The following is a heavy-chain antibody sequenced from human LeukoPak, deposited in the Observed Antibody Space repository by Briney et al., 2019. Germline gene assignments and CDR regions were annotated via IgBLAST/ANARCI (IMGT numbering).Heavy chain of an antibody. CDR3: AIQGVRFDY. J-gene: IGHJ4*02. CDR2: IYYSGTS. Sequence: MPSETLSLTCTVFGGSISSSSYYWGWIRQSPGKGLEWIGSIYYSGTSYNNPSLKSRVTMSVDTSKNQVSLKLSSVTAADTAVYYCAIQGVRFDYWGQGTLVTVSS. V-gene: IGHV4-39*01. D-gene: IGHD3-10*01. CDR1: GGSISSSSYY.